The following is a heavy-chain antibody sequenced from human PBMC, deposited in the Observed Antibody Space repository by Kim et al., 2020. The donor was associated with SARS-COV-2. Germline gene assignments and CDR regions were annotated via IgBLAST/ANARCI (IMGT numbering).Heavy chain of an antibody. J-gene: IGHJ3*02. CDR2: ISYDGSNK. D-gene: IGHD1-26*01. V-gene: IGHV3-30-3*01. CDR3: ARGDGNIGAFDI. Sequence: GGSLRLSCAASGFTFSSYAMHWVRQAPGKGLEWVAVISYDGSNKYYADSVKGRFTISRDNSKNTLYLQMNSLRAEGTAVYYCARGDGNIGAFDIWGQGTMVTVSS. CDR1: GFTFSSYA.